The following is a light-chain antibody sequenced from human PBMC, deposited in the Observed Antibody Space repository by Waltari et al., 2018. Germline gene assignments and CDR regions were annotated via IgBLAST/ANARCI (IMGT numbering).Light chain of an antibody. CDR3: QTGGHGTWV. Sequence: GHSSNVIAWHQQQPEKGPQYLMKVNSDGSHSKGDEIPDRFSGSSSGAERYLTISNVQSEDEADYYCQTGGHGTWVFGGGTKLTVL. CDR1: GHSSNV. J-gene: IGLJ3*02. V-gene: IGLV4-69*01. CDR2: VNSDGSH.